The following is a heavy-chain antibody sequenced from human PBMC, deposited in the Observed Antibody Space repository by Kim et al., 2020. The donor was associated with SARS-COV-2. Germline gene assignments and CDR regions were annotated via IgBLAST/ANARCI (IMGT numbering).Heavy chain of an antibody. CDR2: INAGNGNT. J-gene: IGHJ5*02. D-gene: IGHD3-10*01. CDR1: GYTFTSYA. CDR3: ARDPYYYGSGVQGAGFDP. V-gene: IGHV1-3*01. Sequence: ASVKVSCKASGYTFTSYAMHWVRQAPGQRLEWMGWINAGNGNTKYSQKFQGRVTITRDTSASTAYMELSSLRSEDTAVYYCARDPYYYGSGVQGAGFDPWGQGTLVTVSS.